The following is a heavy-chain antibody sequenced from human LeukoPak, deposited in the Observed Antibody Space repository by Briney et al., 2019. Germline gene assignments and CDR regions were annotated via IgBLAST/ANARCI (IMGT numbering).Heavy chain of an antibody. CDR3: ARDRGLYNYYGMDV. CDR2: INAGNGDT. V-gene: IGHV1-3*01. Sequence: ASVKVSCKPSGYTFTSYAMHWVRQAPGQRLEWMGWINAGNGDTKYSQKFQGRVTITRDTSASTAYTELSSLRSEDTAVYYCARDRGLYNYYGMDVWGQGTTVTVSS. D-gene: IGHD3-10*01. J-gene: IGHJ6*02. CDR1: GYTFTSYA.